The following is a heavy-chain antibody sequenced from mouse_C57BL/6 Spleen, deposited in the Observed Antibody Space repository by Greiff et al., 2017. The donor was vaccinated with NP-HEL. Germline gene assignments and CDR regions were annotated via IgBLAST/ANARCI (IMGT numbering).Heavy chain of an antibody. D-gene: IGHD1-1*01. CDR3: ADYYGNSYGLAY. CDR2: IYPRSGNT. CDR1: GYTFTSYG. Sequence: QVQLQQSGAELARPGASVKLSCKASGYTFTSYGISWVKQRTGQGLEWIGEIYPRSGNTYYNEKFKGKATLTADKSSSTAYLQLRSLTSEDSAVYFCADYYGNSYGLAYWGKGTLVTVAA. V-gene: IGHV1-81*01. J-gene: IGHJ3*01.